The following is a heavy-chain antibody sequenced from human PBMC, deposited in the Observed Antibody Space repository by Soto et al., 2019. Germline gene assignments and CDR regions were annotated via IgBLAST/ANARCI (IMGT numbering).Heavy chain of an antibody. CDR1: GYSFTSYW. CDR2: IYPGDSDT. J-gene: IGHJ6*02. CDR3: ARRNYSYYYYYGMDV. V-gene: IGHV5-51*01. Sequence: PGESLKISCKGSGYSFTSYWLGWVRQMPGKGLEWMGIIYPGDSDTRYSPSFQGQVTISADKSISTAYLQWSSLKASDTAMYYCARRNYSYYYYYGMDVWGQGTTVTVSS. D-gene: IGHD1-7*01.